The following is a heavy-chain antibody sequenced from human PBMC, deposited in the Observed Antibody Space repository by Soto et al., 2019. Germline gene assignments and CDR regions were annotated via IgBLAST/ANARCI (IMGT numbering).Heavy chain of an antibody. V-gene: IGHV4-59*01. J-gene: IGHJ6*02. CDR3: AGRYSSSWYYYYGMDV. CDR1: GGSISSYY. Sequence: ETLSLTCTVSGGSISSYYWSWIRQPPGKGLEWIGYIYYSGSTNYNPSLKSRVTISVDTSKNQFSLKLSSVTAADTAVYYCAGRYSSSWYYYYGMDVWGQGTTVTVSS. CDR2: IYYSGST. D-gene: IGHD6-13*01.